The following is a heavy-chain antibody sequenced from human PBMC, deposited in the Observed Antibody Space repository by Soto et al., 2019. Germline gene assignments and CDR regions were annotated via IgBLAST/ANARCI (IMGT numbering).Heavy chain of an antibody. CDR1: GFTFSSHA. D-gene: IGHD1-1*01. CDR2: IKSKTDGGTT. V-gene: IGHV3-15*01. J-gene: IGHJ6*02. Sequence: GGSLRLSCAACGFTFSSHAMSWVRQAPGKXLGWVGRIKSKTDGGTTDYAAPVKGRSTISRDDSKNTLYLQMNSLKTEDTAVYYCTTSGELPTHYYYGMDVWGQGTTVTVSS. CDR3: TTSGELPTHYYYGMDV.